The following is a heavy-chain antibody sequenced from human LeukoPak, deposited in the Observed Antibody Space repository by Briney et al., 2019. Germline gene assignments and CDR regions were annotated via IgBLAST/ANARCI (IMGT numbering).Heavy chain of an antibody. V-gene: IGHV3-21*01. CDR3: ARDLVSRSNY. Sequence: GGSLRLSCAASGFTFSRYTMNWVRQSPGKGLEWVSSISRSGYYIYYADSVKGRFTISRDNAKNSLYLQMNSLRAEDTAVYYCARDLVSRSNYWGQGTPVTVSS. D-gene: IGHD6-6*01. J-gene: IGHJ4*02. CDR1: GFTFSRYT. CDR2: ISRSGYYI.